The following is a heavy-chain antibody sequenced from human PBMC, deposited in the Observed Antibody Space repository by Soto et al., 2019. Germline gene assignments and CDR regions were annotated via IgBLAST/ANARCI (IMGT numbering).Heavy chain of an antibody. D-gene: IGHD2-15*01. CDR3: TRHTPAISISDH. V-gene: IGHV4-39*01. J-gene: IGHJ4*02. CDR2: IYYSGST. Sequence: QLQLQESGPGLVKPSETLSLTCTVSGGSISSSSYYWGWIRQPPGKGLEWIGSIYYSGSTYYNPSLKSRVTISLDTSKNQSSLKLSSVTAADTAVYYCTRHTPAISISDHWGQGTLVTVSS. CDR1: GGSISSSSYY.